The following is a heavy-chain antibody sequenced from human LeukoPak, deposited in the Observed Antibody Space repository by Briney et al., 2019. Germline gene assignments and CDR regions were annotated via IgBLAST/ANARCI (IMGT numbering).Heavy chain of an antibody. V-gene: IGHV3-20*04. J-gene: IGHJ5*02. Sequence: PGGSLRLSCAASGFTFSSYAMSWVRQAPGKGLEWVSGINWNGGTTGYADSVKGRFTISRDNAKNSLYLQMNNLRAEDTAFYYCARETGGGSSWGQGTLVTVSS. CDR2: INWNGGTT. D-gene: IGHD2-15*01. CDR1: GFTFSSYA. CDR3: ARETGGGSS.